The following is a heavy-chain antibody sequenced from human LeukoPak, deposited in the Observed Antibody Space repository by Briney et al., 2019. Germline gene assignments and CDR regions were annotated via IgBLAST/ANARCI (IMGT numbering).Heavy chain of an antibody. D-gene: IGHD2-15*01. CDR1: GYTFTGYY. CDR2: INPNSGGT. Sequence: VSVKVSCKASGYTFTGYYMHWVRQAPGQGLEWMGWINPNSGGTNYAQKFQGRVTMTRDTSISTAYMELSRLRSDDTAVYYCARDRTCSGGSCYLNWFDPWGQGTLVTVSS. J-gene: IGHJ5*02. V-gene: IGHV1-2*02. CDR3: ARDRTCSGGSCYLNWFDP.